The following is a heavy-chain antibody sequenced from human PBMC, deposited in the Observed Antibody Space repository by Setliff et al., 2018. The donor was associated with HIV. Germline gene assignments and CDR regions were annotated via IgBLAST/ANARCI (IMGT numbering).Heavy chain of an antibody. CDR1: GFTFDDYD. D-gene: IGHD3-10*01. J-gene: IGHJ6*04. V-gene: IGHV3-20*04. CDR2: INWNGGST. CDR3: ARVMVRGVEYYVDV. Sequence: LGESLKISCAASGFTFDDYDMSWVRQGQGKGLEWVSGINWNGGSTDYADSVKGRFIISRDNAKNSLYLQMNSLRGEETALYYCARVMVRGVEYYVDVWGKGTTVTVSS.